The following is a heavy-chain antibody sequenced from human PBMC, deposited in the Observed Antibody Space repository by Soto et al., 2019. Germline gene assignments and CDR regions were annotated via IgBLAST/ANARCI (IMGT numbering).Heavy chain of an antibody. Sequence: GGSLRLSCVASGFTFKNHWMGWARQAPGKGLEWVANIKPDGSEKYHVDSVKGRFTISRDNAENSLYLQMNSLRVEDTAVYYCARDYYYYIDVWGNRTTVTVSS. CDR1: GFTFKNHW. CDR3: ARDYYYYIDV. CDR2: IKPDGSEK. V-gene: IGHV3-7*01. J-gene: IGHJ6*03.